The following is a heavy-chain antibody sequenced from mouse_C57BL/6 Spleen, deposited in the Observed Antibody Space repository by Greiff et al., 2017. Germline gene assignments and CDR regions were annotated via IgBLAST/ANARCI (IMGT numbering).Heavy chain of an antibody. CDR2: IYPGDGDT. D-gene: IGHD1-1*01. V-gene: IGHV1-80*01. CDR3: ARDTTVPYYYAMDD. CDR1: GYAFSSYW. Sequence: QVQLQQSGAELVKPGASVKISCKASGYAFSSYWMNWVKQRPGKGLEWIGQIYPGDGDTNYNGKFKGKATLTADKSSSTAYMQLSSLTSEDSAVYFCARDTTVPYYYAMDDWGQGTSVTVSS. J-gene: IGHJ4*01.